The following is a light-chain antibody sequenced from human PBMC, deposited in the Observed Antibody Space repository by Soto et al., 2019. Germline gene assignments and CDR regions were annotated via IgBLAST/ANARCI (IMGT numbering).Light chain of an antibody. J-gene: IGKJ3*01. Sequence: AIRMTQSPSSFSASTGDRVTITCRASQGISSYLAWYQQKPGKAPKLLIYAASTLQSGVPSRFSGSGSGTDCTLTISCLQSEDFATYYCQQYYSYPLPFGPGTKVDIK. CDR1: QGISSY. CDR3: QQYYSYPLP. CDR2: AAS. V-gene: IGKV1-8*01.